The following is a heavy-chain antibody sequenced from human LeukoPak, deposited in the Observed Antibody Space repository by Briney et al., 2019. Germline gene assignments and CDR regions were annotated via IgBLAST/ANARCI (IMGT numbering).Heavy chain of an antibody. Sequence: GASVKVSCKASGYTFIGYYMHWVRQAPGQGLEWMGWINTNTGNPTYAQGFTGRFVFSLDTSVSTAYLQISSLKAEDTAVYYCARDARPGNSGVSGCCGYWGQGTLVTVSS. CDR1: GYTFIGYY. CDR2: INTNTGNP. D-gene: IGHD3-22*01. V-gene: IGHV7-4-1*02. J-gene: IGHJ4*02. CDR3: ARDARPGNSGVSGCCGY.